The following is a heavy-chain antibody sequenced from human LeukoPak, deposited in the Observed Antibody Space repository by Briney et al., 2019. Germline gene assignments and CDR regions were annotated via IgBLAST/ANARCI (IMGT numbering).Heavy chain of an antibody. CDR3: MRAYTTNGRYSEP. Sequence: GGSLRLSCAASGFTFSSYGMHWVRQAPGKGLEWVAFIRYDGSNKYYADSVKGRFTISRDNSKHTLYLQMNSLRAEDTALYYCMRAYTTNGRYSEPWGLGTLVTVSS. CDR1: GFTFSSYG. J-gene: IGHJ4*02. D-gene: IGHD2-8*01. V-gene: IGHV3-30*02. CDR2: IRYDGSNK.